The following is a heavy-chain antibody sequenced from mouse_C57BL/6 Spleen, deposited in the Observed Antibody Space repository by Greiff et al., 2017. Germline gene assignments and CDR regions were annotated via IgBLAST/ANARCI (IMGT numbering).Heavy chain of an antibody. D-gene: IGHD1-1*01. J-gene: IGHJ2*01. CDR1: GFSLTSYG. Sequence: VQLQQSGPGLVQPSQSLSITCTVSGFSLTSYGVHWVRQSPGKGLEWLGVIWGSGSTDYNAAFISRLSISKDNSKSQVFFKMNSLQADDTAIYYCARNSHGSSHFDYWGQGTTLTVSS. CDR2: IWGSGST. CDR3: ARNSHGSSHFDY. V-gene: IGHV2-2*01.